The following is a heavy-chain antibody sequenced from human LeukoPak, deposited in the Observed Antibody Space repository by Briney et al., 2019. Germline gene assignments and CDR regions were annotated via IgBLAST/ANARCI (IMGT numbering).Heavy chain of an antibody. Sequence: PGTSLRLSCTASGFSLSNFAMSWVRQAPGKGLEWVSVVSGSGGTTHYADSVKGRFTISRDNSKNTLYLQMSSLRAEDTAVYHCAREVGGLDYWGQGTLVTVSS. CDR3: AREVGGLDY. J-gene: IGHJ4*02. V-gene: IGHV3-23*01. D-gene: IGHD1-26*01. CDR2: VSGSGGTT. CDR1: GFSLSNFA.